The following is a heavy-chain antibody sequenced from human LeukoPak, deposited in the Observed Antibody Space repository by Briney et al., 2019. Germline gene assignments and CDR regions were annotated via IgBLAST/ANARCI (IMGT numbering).Heavy chain of an antibody. J-gene: IGHJ4*02. CDR3: AKLETTVTTLGDY. Sequence: QPGGSLRLSCAASGFAFNTYMMSWVRQAPGKGLEWVSAISGSGGSTYYADSVKGRFTISRDNSKNTLYLQMNSLRAEDTAVYYCAKLETTVTTLGDYWGQGTLVTVSS. CDR2: ISGSGGST. CDR1: GFAFNTYM. V-gene: IGHV3-23*01. D-gene: IGHD4-17*01.